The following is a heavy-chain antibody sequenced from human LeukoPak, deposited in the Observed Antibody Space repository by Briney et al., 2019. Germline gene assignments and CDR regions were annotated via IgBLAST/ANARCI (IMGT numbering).Heavy chain of an antibody. Sequence: GGSLRLSCAASGFTFSSYGMHWVRQAPGKGLEWVAVIWYDGSNKYYADSVKGRFTISRDNSKNTLYLQMNSLRAEDTAVYYCARDWNYYDSSGLLDYWGQGTLVTVSS. CDR3: ARDWNYYDSSGLLDY. J-gene: IGHJ4*02. CDR1: GFTFSSYG. D-gene: IGHD3-22*01. CDR2: IWYDGSNK. V-gene: IGHV3-33*01.